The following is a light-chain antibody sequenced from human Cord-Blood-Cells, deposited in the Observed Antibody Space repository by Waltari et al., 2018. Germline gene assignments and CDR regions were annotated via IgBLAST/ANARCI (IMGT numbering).Light chain of an antibody. J-gene: IGLJ3*02. CDR1: SSAVGGYNY. CDR3: SSYTSSSTLV. Sequence: QSALTPPASVSGSPGQSLPISCTGPSSAVGGYNYVHWYQQHPGKAPKLMIYDVSNRPSGVSNRFSGSKSGNTASLTISGLQAEDEADYYCSSYTSSSTLVFGGGTKLTVL. V-gene: IGLV2-14*01. CDR2: DVS.